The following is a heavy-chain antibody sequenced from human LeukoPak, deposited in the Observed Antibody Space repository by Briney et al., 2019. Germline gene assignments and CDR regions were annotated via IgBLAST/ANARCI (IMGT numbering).Heavy chain of an antibody. CDR2: MNPNSGNT. CDR1: GYTFTSYD. J-gene: IGHJ5*02. Sequence: ASVKVSCKASGYTFTSYDINWVRQATGQGLEWMGWMNPNSGNTGYAQKFQGRVTMTRNTSISTAYMELSSLRSEDTAVYYCARDLSLPAAMFWFDPWGQGTLVTVSS. V-gene: IGHV1-8*01. D-gene: IGHD2-2*01. CDR3: ARDLSLPAAMFWFDP.